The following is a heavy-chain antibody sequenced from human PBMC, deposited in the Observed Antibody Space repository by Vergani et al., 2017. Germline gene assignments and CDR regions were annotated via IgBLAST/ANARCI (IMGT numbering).Heavy chain of an antibody. CDR2: IYYSGST. Sequence: QLQLQESGPGLVKPSETLSLTCTVSGGSIISSSYYWGWIRQPPGKGLEWIGGIYYSGSTYYHPSLKSRWTMSVDTSKNQSSLNLSSVTAADTAVYYCARDQGHCSSTSCYRGALEPLHFDYWGQGTLVTVSS. CDR3: ARDQGHCSSTSCYRGALEPLHFDY. V-gene: IGHV4-39*07. J-gene: IGHJ4*02. D-gene: IGHD2-2*02. CDR1: GGSIISSSYY.